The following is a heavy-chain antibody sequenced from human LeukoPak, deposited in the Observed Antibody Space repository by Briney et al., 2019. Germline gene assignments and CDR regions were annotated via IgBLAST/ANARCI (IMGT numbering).Heavy chain of an antibody. V-gene: IGHV4-34*01. CDR1: GGSFSGYY. CDR3: ARGQYSGSYYGY. Sequence: PSETLSLTCAVYGGSFSGYYWSWIRQPPGKGLEWIGEINHSGSTNYNPSLKSRVTISVDTSKNQFSLKLSSVTAADTAVYYCARGQYSGSYYGYWGQGTLVTVSS. D-gene: IGHD1-26*01. CDR2: INHSGST. J-gene: IGHJ4*02.